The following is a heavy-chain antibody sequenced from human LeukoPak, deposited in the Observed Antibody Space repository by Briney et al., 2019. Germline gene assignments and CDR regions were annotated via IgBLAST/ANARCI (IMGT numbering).Heavy chain of an antibody. Sequence: ASVKVSCXASGYTFTSYDINWVRQASGQGLEWMGWMNPNSGNTGYAQKFQGRVTMTRNTSISTAYMELSSLRSEDTAVYYCASGRRYCSGGSCPNWFDPWGQGTLVTVSS. D-gene: IGHD2-15*01. V-gene: IGHV1-8*02. CDR1: GYTFTSYD. CDR3: ASGRRYCSGGSCPNWFDP. CDR2: MNPNSGNT. J-gene: IGHJ5*02.